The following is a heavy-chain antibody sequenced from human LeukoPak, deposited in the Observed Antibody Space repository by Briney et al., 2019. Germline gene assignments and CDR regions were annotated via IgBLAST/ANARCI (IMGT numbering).Heavy chain of an antibody. Sequence: GGSLRLSCAASGFTFSSYAMHWVRQAPGKGLEWVAVISYDGSNKYYADPVKGRFTISRDNSKNTLYLQMNSLRAEDTALYYCAKVGLTVTTILDYFDYWGQGTLVTVSS. CDR2: ISYDGSNK. V-gene: IGHV3-30*04. CDR3: AKVGLTVTTILDYFDY. J-gene: IGHJ4*02. D-gene: IGHD4-11*01. CDR1: GFTFSSYA.